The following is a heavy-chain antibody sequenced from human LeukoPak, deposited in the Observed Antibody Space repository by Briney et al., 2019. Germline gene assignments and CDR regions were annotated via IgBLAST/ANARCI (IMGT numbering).Heavy chain of an antibody. CDR3: ASGSSEYYYYYGMDV. CDR2: ISSSGSTI. J-gene: IGHJ6*02. V-gene: IGHV3-11*01. CDR1: GFTFSDYY. D-gene: IGHD1-26*01. Sequence: GSLRLSCAASGFTFSDYYMSWIRQALGKGLEWVSYISSSGSTIYYADSVKGRFTISRDNAKNSLYLQMNSLRAEDTAVYYCASGSSEYYYYYGMDVWGQGTTVTVSS.